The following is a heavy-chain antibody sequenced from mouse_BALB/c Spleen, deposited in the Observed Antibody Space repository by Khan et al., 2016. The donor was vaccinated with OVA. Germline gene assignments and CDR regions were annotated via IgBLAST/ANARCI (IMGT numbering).Heavy chain of an antibody. Sequence: QVQLQQSGPELVRPGVSVKISCKGSGYTFADYGMHWVRQSPAKSLEWIGVITTYSGDTNYNRKFKGKATMTVDKSSSTAYMELARLTSEDSAIYYCARLTLRLDYWGQGTSVTVSS. J-gene: IGHJ4*01. CDR2: ITTYSGDT. D-gene: IGHD1-1*01. V-gene: IGHV1S137*01. CDR3: ARLTLRLDY. CDR1: GYTFADYG.